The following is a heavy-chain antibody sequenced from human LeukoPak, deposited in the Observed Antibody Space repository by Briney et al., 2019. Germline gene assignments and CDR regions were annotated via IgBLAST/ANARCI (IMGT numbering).Heavy chain of an antibody. D-gene: IGHD3-22*01. Sequence: PSETLSLTCTVSGGSISSYYWSWIRQPPGKGLEWIGYIYYSGSTNYNPSLKSRVTISVDTSKNQFSLKLSSVTAADTAVYYCARHKGARSARYDSSPLYYFDYWGQGTLVTVSS. J-gene: IGHJ4*02. V-gene: IGHV4-59*08. CDR3: ARHKGARSARYDSSPLYYFDY. CDR2: IYYSGST. CDR1: GGSISSYY.